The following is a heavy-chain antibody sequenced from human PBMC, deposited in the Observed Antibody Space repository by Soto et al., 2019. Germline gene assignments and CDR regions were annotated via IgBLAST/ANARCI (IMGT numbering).Heavy chain of an antibody. CDR1: GYTFYSHS. CDR3: ARCIQGDYYYGMDV. J-gene: IGHJ6*02. CDR2: INADYGNT. V-gene: IGHV1-18*01. Sequence: QAQLVQSGAEVRKPGASVKVSCKASGYTFYSHSISWVRQAPGQGLEWMGRINADYGNTQYAQKFRGRVTMTTDTSTTTVYMELTNVRSDDTAVYYCARCIQGDYYYGMDVWGQGTTVTVSS. D-gene: IGHD5-18*01.